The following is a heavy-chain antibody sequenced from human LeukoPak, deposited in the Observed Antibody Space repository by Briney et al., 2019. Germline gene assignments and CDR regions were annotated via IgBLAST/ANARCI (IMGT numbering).Heavy chain of an antibody. Sequence: PSETLSLTCAVYGGSFSGYYWSWIRQPPGKGLEWIGEINHSGSTNYNPSLKSRVTISVDTSKNQFSLKLSSVTAADTAVYYCARDTVEPYQDYYDSSGYYPWGQGTLVTVSS. CDR3: ARDTVEPYQDYYDSSGYYP. J-gene: IGHJ5*02. V-gene: IGHV4-34*01. D-gene: IGHD3-22*01. CDR2: INHSGST. CDR1: GGSFSGYY.